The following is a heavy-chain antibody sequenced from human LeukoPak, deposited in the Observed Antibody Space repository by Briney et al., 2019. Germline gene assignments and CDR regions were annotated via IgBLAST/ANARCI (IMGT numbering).Heavy chain of an antibody. Sequence: GGSLRLSCAASGFTFSSYAMSWVRQAPGKGLEWVSAISGSGGSTYYADSVKGRFTISRDNSKNTLYLQMNSLRAEDTAVYYCARGRARIAAAGTGENNWFDPWGQGTLVTVSS. CDR2: ISGSGGST. CDR3: ARGRARIAAAGTGENNWFDP. J-gene: IGHJ5*02. CDR1: GFTFSSYA. V-gene: IGHV3-23*01. D-gene: IGHD6-13*01.